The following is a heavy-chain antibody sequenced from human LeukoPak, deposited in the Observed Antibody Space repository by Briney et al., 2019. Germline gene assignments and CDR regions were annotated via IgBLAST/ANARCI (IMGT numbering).Heavy chain of an antibody. CDR1: GFTFSSYS. D-gene: IGHD3-9*01. V-gene: IGHV3-21*01. CDR3: ARDFAYYDILTGYSVNWFDP. CDR2: ISSSSSYI. Sequence: GGSLRLSCAASGFTFSSYSMNWVRQAPGKGLEWVSSISSSSSYIYYADSVKGRFTISRDNAKNSLYLQMNSLRAEDTAVYYCARDFAYYDILTGYSVNWFDPWGQGTLVTVSS. J-gene: IGHJ5*02.